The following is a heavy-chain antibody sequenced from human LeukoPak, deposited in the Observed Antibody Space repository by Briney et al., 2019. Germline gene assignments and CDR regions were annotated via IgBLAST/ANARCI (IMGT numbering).Heavy chain of an antibody. V-gene: IGHV3-7*01. CDR1: GFTFSSHW. Sequence: GGSLRLSCAASGFTFSSHWMGWVRQAPGKGLEWVANIKQDGSEKYYVDSVKGRFTISRDNAKNSLYLQMNSLRAEDTAVYYCARDWYYYDSSGYSMDFDYWGQGTLVTVSS. J-gene: IGHJ4*02. CDR2: IKQDGSEK. D-gene: IGHD3-22*01. CDR3: ARDWYYYDSSGYSMDFDY.